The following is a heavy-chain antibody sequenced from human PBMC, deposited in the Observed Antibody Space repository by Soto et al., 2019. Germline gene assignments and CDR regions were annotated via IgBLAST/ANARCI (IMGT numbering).Heavy chain of an antibody. CDR1: GYSFTSYW. D-gene: IGHD1-26*01. CDR3: ARRSKSGGANTINYYYGMDV. Sequence: PGESLKISCKGSGYSFTSYWISWVRQMPGKGLEWMGRIDPSDSYTNYSPSFQGHVTISADKSISTAYLQWSSLRASDTAMYYCARRSKSGGANTINYYYGMDVWGQGTMVTVSS. CDR2: IDPSDSYT. J-gene: IGHJ6*02. V-gene: IGHV5-10-1*01.